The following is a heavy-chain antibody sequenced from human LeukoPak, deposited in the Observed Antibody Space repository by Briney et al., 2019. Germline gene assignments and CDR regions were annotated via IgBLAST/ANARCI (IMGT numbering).Heavy chain of an antibody. D-gene: IGHD3-10*01. Sequence: ASVKVSCKASGGTFSSYAISWVRQAPGQGLEWMGGIIPIFGTANYAQKSQGRVTITTDESTSTAYMELSSLRSEDTAVYYCARDSPMVRGEYLGGYYYYHYMDVWGKGTTVTVSS. CDR1: GGTFSSYA. CDR2: IIPIFGTA. CDR3: ARDSPMVRGEYLGGYYYYHYMDV. J-gene: IGHJ6*03. V-gene: IGHV1-69*05.